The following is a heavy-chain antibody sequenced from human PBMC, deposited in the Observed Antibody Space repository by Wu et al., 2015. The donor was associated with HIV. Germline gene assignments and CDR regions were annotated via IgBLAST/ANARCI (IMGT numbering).Heavy chain of an antibody. D-gene: IGHD3-16*01. J-gene: IGHJ4*02. Sequence: VQLVQSGGEVKKPGASVKVACKSSGYNFIDYGIHWVRQAPGEGPEWMGWISAQNGNTKYAQKFQARVTMTTDTSSNTAYMELRSLRSVDTAVYFCARGHYYDTSSSPMYWGPGTRVTVSS. CDR3: ARGHYYDTSSSPMY. CDR1: GYNFIDYG. V-gene: IGHV1-18*01. CDR2: ISAQNGNT.